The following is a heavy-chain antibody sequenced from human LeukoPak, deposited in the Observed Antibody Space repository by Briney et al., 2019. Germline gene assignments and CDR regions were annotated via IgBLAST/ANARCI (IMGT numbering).Heavy chain of an antibody. Sequence: GRSLRLSCTASGFTFRNYFMHSGRQVPGEGAGWGSGITGDGSSTSYAASVKGRFTISRDNAKNTLYLQMNSLRGEDTALYYCVRLYAYWGQGTLVTVSS. CDR2: ITGDGSST. D-gene: IGHD2/OR15-2a*01. V-gene: IGHV3-74*01. CDR1: GFTFRNYF. J-gene: IGHJ4*02. CDR3: VRLYAY.